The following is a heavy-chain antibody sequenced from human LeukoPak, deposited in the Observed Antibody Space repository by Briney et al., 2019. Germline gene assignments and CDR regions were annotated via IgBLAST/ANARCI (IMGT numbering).Heavy chain of an antibody. J-gene: IGHJ4*02. D-gene: IGHD2-2*01. Sequence: GRSLRLSCVASGFSFSTYAMHWARQAPGKGLEWVAGISYDGSYKHYADSVKGRFTLSRDNSKNTLYLQLNSLTAEDTAVYYCAKEGLYCSSTSCYVENWGQGTLVTVSS. CDR3: AKEGLYCSSTSCYVEN. CDR1: GFSFSTYA. V-gene: IGHV3-30*18. CDR2: ISYDGSYK.